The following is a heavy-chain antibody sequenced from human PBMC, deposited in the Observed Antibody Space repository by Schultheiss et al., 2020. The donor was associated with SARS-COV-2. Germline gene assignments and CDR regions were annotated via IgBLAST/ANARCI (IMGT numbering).Heavy chain of an antibody. V-gene: IGHV4-30-4*01. CDR2: VYFSGST. J-gene: IGHJ6*02. CDR3: ARGTGRQLLLEYHYYGMGV. CDR1: GGSISSDTYY. D-gene: IGHD1-1*01. Sequence: SQTLSLTCVVSGGSISSDTYYWSWIRQPPGKGLEWIGYVYFSGSTYYNPSLRSRVTMSLDAAQNHFSLKLTSVTAADTAVYYCARGTGRQLLLEYHYYGMGVWGQGTKVTVSS.